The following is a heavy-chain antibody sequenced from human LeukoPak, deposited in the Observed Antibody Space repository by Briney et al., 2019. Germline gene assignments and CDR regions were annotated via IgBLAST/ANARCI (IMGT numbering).Heavy chain of an antibody. CDR3: AKPRDIDSWAFDV. CDR2: ISYDGRNK. V-gene: IGHV3-30*18. CDR1: GFTFNNHD. J-gene: IGHJ3*01. Sequence: GGSLRLSCAASGFTFNNHDMHWVRQAPGKGLEWVAGISYDGRNKYYADSVKGRFTISRDNSKNTLNLQMNSLRTEDTAVYYCAKPRDIDSWAFDVWGQGTMVTVS. D-gene: IGHD2-15*01.